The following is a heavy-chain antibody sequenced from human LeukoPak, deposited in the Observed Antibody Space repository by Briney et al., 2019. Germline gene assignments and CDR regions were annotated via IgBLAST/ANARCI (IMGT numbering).Heavy chain of an antibody. Sequence: PGGSLRLSREASGFTFGSFAMYWVRQAPGKGLDWIAGIFGSGGSPHYADSVKGRFTISRDNSKNTVYLQINSLRAEDTAVYYCGKTTAGYSSGQKPAWPVDYWGQGTLVTVSS. CDR3: GKTTAGYSSGQKPAWPVDY. CDR1: GFTFGSFA. J-gene: IGHJ4*02. D-gene: IGHD5-18*01. V-gene: IGHV3-23*01. CDR2: IFGSGGSP.